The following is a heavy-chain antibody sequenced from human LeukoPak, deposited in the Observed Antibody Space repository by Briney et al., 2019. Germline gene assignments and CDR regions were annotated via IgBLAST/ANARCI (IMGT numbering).Heavy chain of an antibody. D-gene: IGHD1-26*01. Sequence: SVKVSCKASGGTFSSYAISWVRQAPGQGLEWMGRIIPILGIANYAQKFQGRVTITADKSTSTAYMELSSLRSEDTAVYYCARGQGIVGATTIDYWGQGTLVTVSS. J-gene: IGHJ4*02. V-gene: IGHV1-69*04. CDR3: ARGQGIVGATTIDY. CDR2: IIPILGIA. CDR1: GGTFSSYA.